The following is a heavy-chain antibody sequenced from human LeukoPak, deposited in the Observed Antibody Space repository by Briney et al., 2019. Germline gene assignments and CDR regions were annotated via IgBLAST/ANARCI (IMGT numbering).Heavy chain of an antibody. J-gene: IGHJ4*02. CDR1: GYTFTSYY. CDR2: MNPNSGNT. D-gene: IGHD6-6*01. V-gene: IGHV1-8*03. CDR3: ARGRGSSSDIDY. Sequence: ASVKVSCKASGYTFTSYYMHWVRQAPGQGLEWMGWMNPNSGNTGYAQKFQGRVTITRNTSISTAYMELSSLRSEDTAVYYCARGRGSSSDIDYWGQGTLVTVSS.